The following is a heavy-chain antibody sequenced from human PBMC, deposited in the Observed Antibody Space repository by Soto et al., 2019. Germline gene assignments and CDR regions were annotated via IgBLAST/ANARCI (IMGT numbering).Heavy chain of an antibody. Sequence: PGGSLRLSCAASGFTFSTYAMSWVRQAPGKGLEWVSTITTSGGNTYYADYVQGRFTISRDNSKKTLYLQMNSLKAEDTAVYYCSGRYCTNGVCYTNYYYYIDVWGKGTTVTVSS. V-gene: IGHV3-23*01. D-gene: IGHD2-8*01. CDR2: ITTSGGNT. J-gene: IGHJ6*03. CDR1: GFTFSTYA. CDR3: SGRYCTNGVCYTNYYYYIDV.